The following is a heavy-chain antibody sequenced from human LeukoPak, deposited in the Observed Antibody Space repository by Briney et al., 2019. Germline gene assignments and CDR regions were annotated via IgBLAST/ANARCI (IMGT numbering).Heavy chain of an antibody. CDR2: ISGSSSNT. CDR3: ARDSAHIVAVPVVIPPGLDNWFDP. CDR1: GFTFSDYY. Sequence: KPGGSLRLSCAASGFTFSDYYMSWIRQAPGKGLEWVSYISGSSSNTKYADSVKGRFTISRDNAKNSLYLQMNSLRAEDTAVYYCARDSAHIVAVPVVIPPGLDNWFDPWGQGTLVTVSS. D-gene: IGHD2-2*01. V-gene: IGHV3-11*05. J-gene: IGHJ5*02.